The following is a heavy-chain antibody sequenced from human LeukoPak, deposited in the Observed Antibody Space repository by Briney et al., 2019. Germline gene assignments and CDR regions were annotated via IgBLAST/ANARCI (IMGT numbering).Heavy chain of an antibody. CDR2: ISSSGSTI. J-gene: IGHJ4*02. D-gene: IGHD5-12*01. CDR1: GFTFSDYY. V-gene: IGHV3-11*01. Sequence: GGSLRLSCVASGFTFSDYYMSWIRQAPGKGLEWVSYISSSGSTIYYADSVKGRFTISRDNAKNSLYLQMNSLRAEDTAVYYCAKTRGYSGYDLDYWGQGTLVTVSS. CDR3: AKTRGYSGYDLDY.